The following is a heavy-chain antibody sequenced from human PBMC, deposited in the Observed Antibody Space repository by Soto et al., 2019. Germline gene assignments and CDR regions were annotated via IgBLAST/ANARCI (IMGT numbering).Heavy chain of an antibody. J-gene: IGHJ6*04. Sequence: EVQLVESGGGLLQPGGSLTLSCTASGFTFSNYWMHWVRQAPGKGLVWVSRTKSDGSGTSYTDSVKGRFTISRDNAHNTLYLQMSNLRAEDTAVYYCARGGFDYGPGRMDVWGKGITDIVSS. CDR1: GFTFSNYW. D-gene: IGHD3-10*01. CDR3: ARGGFDYGPGRMDV. CDR2: TKSDGSGT. V-gene: IGHV3-74*01.